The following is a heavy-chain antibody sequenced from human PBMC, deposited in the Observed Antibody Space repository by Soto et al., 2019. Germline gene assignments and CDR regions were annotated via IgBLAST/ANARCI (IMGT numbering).Heavy chain of an antibody. CDR2: ISAYNGNT. CDR1: GYTFTSYG. V-gene: IGHV1-18*01. J-gene: IGHJ5*02. CDR3: ARDGYLGYCSSTSCYPVWFDP. D-gene: IGHD2-2*01. Sequence: ASVKVSCKASGYTFTSYGISWVRQAPGQGLEWMGWISAYNGNTNYAQKLQGRVTMTTDTSTSTAYMELRSLRSDDTAVYYCARDGYLGYCSSTSCYPVWFDPWGQGTLVTSPQ.